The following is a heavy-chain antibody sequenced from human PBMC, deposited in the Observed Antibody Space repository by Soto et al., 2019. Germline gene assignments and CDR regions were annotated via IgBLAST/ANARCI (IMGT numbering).Heavy chain of an antibody. V-gene: IGHV3-48*02. Sequence: PLRLSCAASGFTFSNYNMMWVRQAPGKGLEWVSYISNTGKTIYYADSVKGRFTISRDNARNSLYLQMNRLRDEDTAVYYCVRTRGADCSGGTCYWFDLWGQGTLVTVSS. D-gene: IGHD2-15*01. CDR3: VRTRGADCSGGTCYWFDL. J-gene: IGHJ5*02. CDR2: ISNTGKTI. CDR1: GFTFSNYN.